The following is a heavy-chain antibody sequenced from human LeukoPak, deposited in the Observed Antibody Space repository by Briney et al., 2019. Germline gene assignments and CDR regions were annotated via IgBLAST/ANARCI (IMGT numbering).Heavy chain of an antibody. J-gene: IGHJ3*02. V-gene: IGHV3-9*01. D-gene: IGHD3-10*01. CDR2: ISWNSGSI. CDR3: AKDLRFGELGKYDAFDI. Sequence: GRSLRLSCAASGFTFDDYAMHWVRQAPGKGLEWVSGISWNSGSIGYADSVKGRFTISRDNAKNSLYLQMNSLRAEDTALYYCAKDLRFGELGKYDAFDIWGQGTMVTVSS. CDR1: GFTFDDYA.